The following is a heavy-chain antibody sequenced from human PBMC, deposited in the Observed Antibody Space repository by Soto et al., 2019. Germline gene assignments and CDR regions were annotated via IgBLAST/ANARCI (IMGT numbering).Heavy chain of an antibody. CDR1: GGTFSRYA. V-gene: IGHV1-69*01. J-gene: IGHJ5*01. CDR3: ARASIHGSSWYFWFDP. Sequence: QVQLVQSGAEVRKPGSSVKVSCKASGGTFSRYAINWVRQAPGQALEWMGGIIPMFGTTNYAQKFKGRVTITADESTSTVYMEPNTLRSEDAAVYYCARASIHGSSWYFWFDPWGQGTLVTVSS. D-gene: IGHD6-13*01. CDR2: IIPMFGTT.